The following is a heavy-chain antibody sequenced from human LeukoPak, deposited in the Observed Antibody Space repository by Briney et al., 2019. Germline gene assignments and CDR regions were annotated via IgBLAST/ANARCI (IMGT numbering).Heavy chain of an antibody. D-gene: IGHD3-9*01. CDR3: ARDRGQDFDWLLYR. CDR1: GYTFTSYG. Sequence: GASVKVSCKASGYTFTSYGISWVRQAPGQGLEWMGWISAYNGNTNYAQKLQGRVTMTTDTSRSTAYMELRSLRSDDTAVYYCARDRGQDFDWLLYRWGQGTLVTVSS. J-gene: IGHJ4*02. V-gene: IGHV1-18*01. CDR2: ISAYNGNT.